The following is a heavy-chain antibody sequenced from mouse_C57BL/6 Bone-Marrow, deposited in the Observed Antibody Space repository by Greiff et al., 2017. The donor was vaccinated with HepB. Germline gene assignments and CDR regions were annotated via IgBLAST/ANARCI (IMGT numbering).Heavy chain of an antibody. CDR3: ARESGSSSPYYFDY. D-gene: IGHD1-1*01. J-gene: IGHJ2*01. V-gene: IGHV1-81*01. CDR1: GYTFTSYG. CDR2: IYPRSGNT. Sequence: QVQLKQSGAELARPGASVKLSCKASGYTFTSYGISWVKQRTGQGLEWIGEIYPRSGNTYYNEKFKGKATLTADKSSSTAYMELRSLTSEDSAVYFCARESGSSSPYYFDYWGQGTTLTVSS.